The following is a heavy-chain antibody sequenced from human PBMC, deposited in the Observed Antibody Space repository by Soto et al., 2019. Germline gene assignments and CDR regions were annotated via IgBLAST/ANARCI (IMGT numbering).Heavy chain of an antibody. CDR1: GFTVSNNY. V-gene: IGHV3-53*04. J-gene: IGHJ5*02. Sequence: EVQLVESGGGLVQPGGSLRLSCAASGFTVSNNYMSWVRQAPGKGLEWVSAIYSGGSTYYADSVKGRFTISRHNSNNTLYLQMNSLRAEDTAVYYCARGLRRMELLFDPWGQGTLVTVSS. CDR3: ARGLRRMELLFDP. D-gene: IGHD1-7*01. CDR2: IYSGGST.